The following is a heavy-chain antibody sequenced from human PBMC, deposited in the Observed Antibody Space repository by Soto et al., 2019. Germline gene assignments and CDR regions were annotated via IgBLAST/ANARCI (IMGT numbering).Heavy chain of an antibody. CDR2: ISYDGSNK. CDR3: ARPNV. J-gene: IGHJ6*02. V-gene: IGHV3-30-3*01. CDR1: GFTFSSYA. Sequence: QVQLVESGGGVVQPGRSLRLSCAASGFTFSSYAMHWVRQAPDKGLEWVAVISYDGSNKYYADSVKGRFTISRDNSKNTLYLQMNSLRAEDTAVYYCARPNVWGQGTTVTVSS.